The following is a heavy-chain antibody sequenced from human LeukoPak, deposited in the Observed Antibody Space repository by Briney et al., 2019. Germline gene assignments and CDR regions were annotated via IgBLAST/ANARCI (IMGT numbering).Heavy chain of an antibody. D-gene: IGHD6-19*01. CDR2: IYSGGST. CDR3: AREFGWSFDI. Sequence: GGSLRLSCAASEFIVSSNDMTWVRQAPGKGLEWVSVIYSGGSTYYADSVKGRFTISRDNSKNTLYLLMNSLRAEDTAVYYCAREFGWSFDIWGQGTMVTVSS. V-gene: IGHV3-53*01. CDR1: EFIVSSND. J-gene: IGHJ3*02.